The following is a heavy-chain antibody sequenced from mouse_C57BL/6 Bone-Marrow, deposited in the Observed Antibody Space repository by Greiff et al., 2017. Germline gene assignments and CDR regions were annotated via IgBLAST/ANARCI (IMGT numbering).Heavy chain of an antibody. J-gene: IGHJ3*01. D-gene: IGHD2-2*01. CDR1: GYTFTSYW. Sequence: VQLQQPGAELVRPGSSVKLSCKASGYTFTSYWMDWVKQRPGQGLEWIGNIYPSDSETHYNQKFKDKATLTVDKSSSTAYMQLSSLTSEDSAVYYCARVTTRAWFAYWGQGTLVTVSA. CDR2: IYPSDSET. V-gene: IGHV1-61*01. CDR3: ARVTTRAWFAY.